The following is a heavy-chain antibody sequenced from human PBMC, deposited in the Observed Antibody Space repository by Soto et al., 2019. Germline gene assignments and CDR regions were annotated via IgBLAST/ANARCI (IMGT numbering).Heavy chain of an antibody. CDR1: GFTFTSSA. CDR2: IVVGSGNT. V-gene: IGHV1-58*01. D-gene: IGHD6-13*01. J-gene: IGHJ6*02. CDR3: AAEGVKGGSSWYDVRYYYYGMDV. Sequence: ASVKVSCKASGFTFTSSAVQWVRQARGQRLEWIGWIVVGSGNTNYAQKFQERVTITRDMSTSTAYMELSSLRSEDTAVYYCAAEGVKGGSSWYDVRYYYYGMDVWGQGTTVTVSS.